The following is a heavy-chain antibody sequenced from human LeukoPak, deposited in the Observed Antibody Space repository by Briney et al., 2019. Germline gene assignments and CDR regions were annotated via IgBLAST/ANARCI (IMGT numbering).Heavy chain of an antibody. J-gene: IGHJ4*02. CDR2: IIPIFGTA. CDR1: GGTFISYA. Sequence: SVKVSCKASGGTFISYAISWVRQAPGQGLEWMGGIIPIFGTANYAQKFQGRVTITADESSSTAYMELSSLRSEDTAVYYCARGPYIGSYLTSGYFDNWGQGTPVTVSS. V-gene: IGHV1-69*13. D-gene: IGHD3-10*01. CDR3: ARGPYIGSYLTSGYFDN.